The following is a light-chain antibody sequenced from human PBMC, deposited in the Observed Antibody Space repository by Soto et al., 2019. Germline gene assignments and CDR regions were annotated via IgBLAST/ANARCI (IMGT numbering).Light chain of an antibody. V-gene: IGLV2-8*01. CDR2: EVT. CDR3: TSYAGSNSPVM. Sequence: QSVLTQPPSASGSPGQSVTISCTGTSSDVGGYNFVSWYQQHPGKAPKLMIYEVTKRPSGVPDRFSGSKSGNTASLTVSGLQGEDEADYYCTSYAGSNSPVMFGGGTKLTVL. J-gene: IGLJ3*02. CDR1: SSDVGGYNF.